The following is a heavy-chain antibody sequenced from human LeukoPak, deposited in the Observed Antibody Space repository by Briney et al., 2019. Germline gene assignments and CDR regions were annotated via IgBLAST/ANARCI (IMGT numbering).Heavy chain of an antibody. D-gene: IGHD6-19*01. Sequence: GGSLRLSCAASGFTVSSSYMSWVRQTPGKGLEWVSIIYSGGSTYYADSVKGRFTTSRDNSKNTLYLQMNSLRAEDTAVYYCAKANTLYSSGWHDAFDIWGQGTMVTVSS. CDR2: IYSGGST. CDR1: GFTVSSSY. J-gene: IGHJ3*02. V-gene: IGHV3-53*01. CDR3: AKANTLYSSGWHDAFDI.